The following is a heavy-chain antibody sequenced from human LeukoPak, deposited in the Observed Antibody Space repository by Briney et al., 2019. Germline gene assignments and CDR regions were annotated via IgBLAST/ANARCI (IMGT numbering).Heavy chain of an antibody. Sequence: SETLSLTCTVSGVSTTNGIYYWAWIRQPPGKGLEWIGSVHNVGSTYYNLSLRSRVTMSIDTSKNQFSLRLTSVTAADTAVYYCARHAEYNSGWHFYLDHWGQGILVTVSS. D-gene: IGHD6-19*01. CDR2: VHNVGST. CDR3: ARHAEYNSGWHFYLDH. J-gene: IGHJ4*02. V-gene: IGHV4-39*01. CDR1: GVSTTNGIYY.